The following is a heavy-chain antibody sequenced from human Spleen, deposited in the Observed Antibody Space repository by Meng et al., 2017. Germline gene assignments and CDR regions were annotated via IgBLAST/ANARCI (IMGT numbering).Heavy chain of an antibody. V-gene: IGHV4-59*04. CDR2: IYHSGST. J-gene: IGHJ4*02. Sequence: QVQLQESGPGLVKPSETLSLSCSVSGGSISNYYWSWIRQPPGKGLEWIGYIYHSGSTFYNPSLKSRVTMSVDTSKNQFSLWLSSVTAPDTGVYYCARRRVGATEYWGQGTLVTVSS. D-gene: IGHD1-26*01. CDR3: ARRRVGATEY. CDR1: GGSISNYY.